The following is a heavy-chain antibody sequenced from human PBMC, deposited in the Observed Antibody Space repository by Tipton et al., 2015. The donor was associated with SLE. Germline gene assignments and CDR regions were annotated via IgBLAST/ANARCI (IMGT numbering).Heavy chain of an antibody. D-gene: IGHD2-15*01. J-gene: IGHJ4*02. V-gene: IGHV4-59*08. CDR3: AKRAHIVIGRGYFDF. CDR2: IYYSVST. CDR1: GASISTSY. Sequence: LRLSCTVPGASISTSYWSWIRQPPGQGLEWIGSIYYSVSTTFNPSLKSRVTISADTSKKEVSLTLNSVTAADTAVYYCAKRAHIVIGRGYFDFWGRGILVTVSS.